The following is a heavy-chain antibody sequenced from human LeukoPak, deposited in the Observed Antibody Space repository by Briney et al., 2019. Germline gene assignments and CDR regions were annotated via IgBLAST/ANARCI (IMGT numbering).Heavy chain of an antibody. J-gene: IGHJ5*02. CDR2: INHSGST. CDR1: GVSFSGYY. Sequence: SETLSLTCAVYGVSFSGYYWSWIRQPPGKGLEWIGEINHSGSTNYNPSLKSRVTISVDKSKNQFSLKLSTVTAADTAVYYCARGYSVSFSSNWFDPWGQGTLVTVSS. V-gene: IGHV4-34*01. D-gene: IGHD1-26*01. CDR3: ARGYSVSFSSNWFDP.